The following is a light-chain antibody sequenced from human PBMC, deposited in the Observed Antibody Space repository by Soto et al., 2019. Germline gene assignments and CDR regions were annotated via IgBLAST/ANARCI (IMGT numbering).Light chain of an antibody. CDR3: SSYTSSSTRV. V-gene: IGLV2-14*01. Sequence: QSVLTQPASVSGSPGQSITISCTGTSSDVGGYNYVSWYQQHPGKAPKLMIYDVSNRPSGVSNRFSGSKSGNTASLTISGLQDEEEADYYCSSYTSSSTRVFGTGTKLTVL. CDR1: SSDVGGYNY. CDR2: DVS. J-gene: IGLJ1*01.